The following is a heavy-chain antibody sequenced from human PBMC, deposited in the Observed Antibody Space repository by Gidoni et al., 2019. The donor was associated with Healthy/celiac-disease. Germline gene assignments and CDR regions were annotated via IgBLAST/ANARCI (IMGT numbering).Heavy chain of an antibody. J-gene: IGHJ4*02. V-gene: IGHV1-46*01. D-gene: IGHD2-21*02. Sequence: QVQLVQSGAEVKKPGASVKVSCKASGYTFTSYYMHWVRQAPGQGLEWMGIINPSGGSTSYAQKFQGRVTMTRDTSTSTVYMELSSLRSEDTAVYYCARDLSKGAYCGGDCYVFDYWGQGTLVTVSS. CDR1: GYTFTSYY. CDR3: ARDLSKGAYCGGDCYVFDY. CDR2: INPSGGST.